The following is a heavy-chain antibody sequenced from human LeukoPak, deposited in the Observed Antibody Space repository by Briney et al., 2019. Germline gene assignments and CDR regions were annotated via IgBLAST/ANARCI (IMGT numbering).Heavy chain of an antibody. D-gene: IGHD3-22*01. V-gene: IGHV3-7*03. Sequence: PGGSLRLSCATSGFTFSSYWMTWVRQAPGKGLEWVASIVEDGSETYYLDSVKGRFTFSRDNAKNSLYLQMNSLRGEDTAVYYCARDRRYTDSGYFYYDYWGQGALVTVSS. CDR3: ARDRRYTDSGYFYYDY. J-gene: IGHJ4*02. CDR2: IVEDGSET. CDR1: GFTFSSYW.